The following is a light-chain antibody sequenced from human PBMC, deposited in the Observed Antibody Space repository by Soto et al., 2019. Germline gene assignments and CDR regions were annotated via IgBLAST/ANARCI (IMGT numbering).Light chain of an antibody. Sequence: DIQMTQSPSSLSASVGERVTITCRANEDISNYLNWYQQKPGRAPTLLMYDASTLETGVPSRISGSGSATHFTFTISSLQPEDVGTYYCQQYENLRLHTFGPGTKL. CDR2: DAS. J-gene: IGKJ2*01. CDR1: EDISNY. V-gene: IGKV1-33*01. CDR3: QQYENLRLHT.